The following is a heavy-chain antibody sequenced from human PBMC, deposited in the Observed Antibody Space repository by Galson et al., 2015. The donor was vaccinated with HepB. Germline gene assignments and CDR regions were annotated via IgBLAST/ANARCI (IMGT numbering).Heavy chain of an antibody. CDR1: GDSFIDFY. Sequence: SCKVSGDSFIDFYLHWVRQAPGQGLEWMGWINPRSGRISYAQKIEDRVLMTRDTSLNTAYMELSGLRSDDTAVYYCAKCSLSRHDDYAPFDVWGQGTMVTVSS. D-gene: IGHD4-17*01. CDR3: AKCSLSRHDDYAPFDV. CDR2: INPRSGRI. J-gene: IGHJ3*01. V-gene: IGHV1-2*02.